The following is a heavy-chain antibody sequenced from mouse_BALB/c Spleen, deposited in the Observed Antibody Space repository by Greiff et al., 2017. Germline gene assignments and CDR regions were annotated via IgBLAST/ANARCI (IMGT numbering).Heavy chain of an antibody. V-gene: IGHV10-1*02. J-gene: IGHJ2*01. CDR3: VRQGMHYFDY. CDR2: IRSKSNNYAT. CDR1: GFTFNTYA. Sequence: EVKLQESGGGLVQPKGSLKLSCAASGFTFNTYAMNWVRQAPGKGLEWVARIRSKSNNYATYYADSVKDRFTISRDDSQSMLYLQMNNLKTEDTAMYYCVRQGMHYFDYWGQGTTLTVSS.